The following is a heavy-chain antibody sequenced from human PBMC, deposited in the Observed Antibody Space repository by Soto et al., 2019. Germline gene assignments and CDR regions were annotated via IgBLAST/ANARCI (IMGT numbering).Heavy chain of an antibody. V-gene: IGHV1-8*01. Sequence: VSVKVSCKASGYTFTSYDINWVRQATGQGREWMGWMNPNRGNTGYAQKFQGRVTMTRNTSISTAYMELSSLRSEDTAVDYCARGAYKLLHYYYGMDVWGQGTTVTVSS. D-gene: IGHD6-6*01. CDR2: MNPNRGNT. J-gene: IGHJ6*02. CDR3: ARGAYKLLHYYYGMDV. CDR1: GYTFTSYD.